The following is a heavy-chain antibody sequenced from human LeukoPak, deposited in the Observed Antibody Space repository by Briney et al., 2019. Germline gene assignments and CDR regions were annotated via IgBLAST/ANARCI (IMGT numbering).Heavy chain of an antibody. Sequence: SQTLSLTCAISGDIVSSNSAAWNWIRRSPSRGLEWLGRTYYRSKWYNDYAVSVKSRITINPDTSKNQFSLQLNSVTPEDTAVYYCARGTPSSGWYTFDYWGQGTLVTVSS. J-gene: IGHJ4*02. CDR3: ARGTPSSGWYTFDY. D-gene: IGHD6-19*01. CDR2: TYYRSKWYN. V-gene: IGHV6-1*01. CDR1: GDIVSSNSAA.